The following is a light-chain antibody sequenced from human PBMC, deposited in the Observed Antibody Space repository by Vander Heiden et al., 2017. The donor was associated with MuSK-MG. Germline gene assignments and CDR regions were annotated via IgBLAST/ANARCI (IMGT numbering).Light chain of an antibody. J-gene: IGKJ1*01. CDR1: QQVSSS. CDR2: DSS. V-gene: IGKV3-11*01. CDR3: KPRSKLPLWT. Sequence: EIVLTHSPATLSWSPGQRATLSCRASQQVSSSSAWYQQKPGQAPRLLISDSSNRATCIPARFSGSGSGTDFTLTISSPEPEDFAVYHCKPRSKLPLWTFGQGTKVEIK.